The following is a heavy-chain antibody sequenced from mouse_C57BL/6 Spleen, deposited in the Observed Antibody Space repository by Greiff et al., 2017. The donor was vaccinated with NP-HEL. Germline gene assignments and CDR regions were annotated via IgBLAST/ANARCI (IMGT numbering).Heavy chain of an antibody. J-gene: IGHJ1*03. CDR1: GYTFTSYW. V-gene: IGHV1-64*01. CDR3: ASTTVVYWYFDV. D-gene: IGHD1-1*01. CDR2: IHPNSGST. Sequence: VKLQQPGAELVKPGASVKLSCKASGYTFTSYWMHWVKQRPGQGLEWIGMIHPNSGSTNYNEKFKSKATLTVDKSSSTAYMQLSSLTSEDSAVYYCASTTVVYWYFDVWGTGTTVTVSS.